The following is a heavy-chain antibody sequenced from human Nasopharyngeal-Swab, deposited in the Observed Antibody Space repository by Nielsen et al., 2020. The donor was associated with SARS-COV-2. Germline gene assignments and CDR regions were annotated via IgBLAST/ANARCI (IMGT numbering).Heavy chain of an antibody. J-gene: IGHJ6*02. CDR1: GFTFSSYA. V-gene: IGHV3-23*01. Sequence: GGSLRLSCAASGFTFSSYAMSWVRQAPGKGLEWVSAISGSGSSTYYADSVKGRFTISRDNSKNTLYLQMNSLRAEDTAVYYCAKDSYYYGSGSYYNNYYYGMDVWGQGTTVTVSS. CDR3: AKDSYYYGSGSYYNNYYYGMDV. CDR2: ISGSGSST. D-gene: IGHD3-10*01.